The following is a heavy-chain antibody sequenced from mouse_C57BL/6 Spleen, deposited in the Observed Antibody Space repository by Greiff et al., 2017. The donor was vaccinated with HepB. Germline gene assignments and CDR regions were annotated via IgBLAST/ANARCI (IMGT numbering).Heavy chain of an antibody. V-gene: IGHV1-82*01. Sequence: LQESGPELVKPGASVKISCKASGYAFSSSWMNWVKQRPGKGLEWIGRIYPGDGDTNYNGKFKGKATLTADKSSSTAYMQLSSLTSEDSAVYFCARRGNYAYYFDYWGQGTTLTVSS. CDR3: ARRGNYAYYFDY. D-gene: IGHD2-1*01. J-gene: IGHJ2*01. CDR1: GYAFSSSW. CDR2: IYPGDGDT.